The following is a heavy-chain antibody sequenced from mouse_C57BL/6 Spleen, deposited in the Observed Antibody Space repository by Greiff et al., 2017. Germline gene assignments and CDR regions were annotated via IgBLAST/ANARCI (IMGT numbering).Heavy chain of an antibody. CDR3: ARDDYGSRPWFAY. D-gene: IGHD1-1*01. V-gene: IGHV1-64*01. CDR1: GYTFTSYW. Sequence: QVQLQQPGAELVKPGASVKLSCKASGYTFTSYWMHWVKQRPGQGLEWIGMIHPNSGSTNYNEKFKSKATLTVDKSASTAYMQLSSLTSEDSAVYYCARDDYGSRPWFAYWGQGTLVTVSA. J-gene: IGHJ3*01. CDR2: IHPNSGST.